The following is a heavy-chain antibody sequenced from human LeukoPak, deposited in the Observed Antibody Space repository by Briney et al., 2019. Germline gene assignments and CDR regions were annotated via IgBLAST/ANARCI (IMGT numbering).Heavy chain of an antibody. D-gene: IGHD3-16*01. CDR1: GSGFTFGNFA. V-gene: IGHV3-23*01. CDR2: ISGSGYYT. Sequence: PGGSLRLSCEASGSGFTFGNFALRWVRQAPGKGLEWVSGISGSGYYTYYADSVKGRVTLFRDNSKNTLYIQMTSLRAEDTAVYYCAKDGSWGDYYFYFYMDVWGKGTTVTVSS. CDR3: AKDGSWGDYYFYFYMDV. J-gene: IGHJ6*03.